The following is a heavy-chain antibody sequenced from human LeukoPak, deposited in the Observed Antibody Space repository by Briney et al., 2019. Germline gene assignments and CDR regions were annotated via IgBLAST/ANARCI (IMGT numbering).Heavy chain of an antibody. Sequence: SSVKVSCKASGGTFSSYAISWVRQAPGQGLEWMGRIIPIFGTANYAQKFQGRVAITTDESTSTAYMELSSLRSEDTAVYYCARVRPHVDNGVWLTYYMDVWGKGTTVTVSS. CDR1: GGTFSSYA. CDR3: ARVRPHVDNGVWLTYYMDV. D-gene: IGHD2-8*01. J-gene: IGHJ6*03. V-gene: IGHV1-69*05. CDR2: IIPIFGTA.